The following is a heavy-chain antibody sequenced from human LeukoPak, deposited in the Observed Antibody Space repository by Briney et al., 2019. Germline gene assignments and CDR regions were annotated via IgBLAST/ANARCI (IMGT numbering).Heavy chain of an antibody. V-gene: IGHV3-23*01. Sequence: PGGSLRLSCAASGFTFSSYGMSWVRQAPGKGLEWVSAISGSGGSTYYADSVKGRFTISRDNAKNSLYLQMNSLRAEDTAVYYCARAGFRAAAVDYWGQGTLVTVSS. CDR2: ISGSGGST. D-gene: IGHD6-13*01. CDR3: ARAGFRAAAVDY. J-gene: IGHJ4*02. CDR1: GFTFSSYG.